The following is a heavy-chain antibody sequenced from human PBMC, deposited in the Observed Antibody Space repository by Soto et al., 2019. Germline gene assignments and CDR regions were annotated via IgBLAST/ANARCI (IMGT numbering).Heavy chain of an antibody. J-gene: IGHJ6*02. D-gene: IGHD3-22*01. Sequence: HSYTASGVDFIYYAMHRIRQTQSKGLEWVALVSYEGSNKYYADSVKGRFTISRDNSKNTLYLQMNSLRAEDTAVYYCASPTYDSSGYYTHYYYYYGMDVCGQGTTVS. CDR1: GVDFIYYA. CDR3: ASPTYDSSGYYTHYYYYYGMDV. V-gene: IGHV3-30-3*01. CDR2: VSYEGSNK.